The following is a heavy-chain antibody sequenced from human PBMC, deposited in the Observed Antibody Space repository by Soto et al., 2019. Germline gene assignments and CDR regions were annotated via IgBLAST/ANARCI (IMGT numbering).Heavy chain of an antibody. Sequence: SETLSLTCTVSGGSISSYYWSWIWQPAGQGQEWLGRIYTSGSTNYNPSLKRRVTMSLDTSKNQFSLKLSSVTAADTAVYYCARDDARQLLANGPESYSSSSSWFGPWGQGILPTVSS. J-gene: IGHJ5*02. CDR2: IYTSGST. V-gene: IGHV4-4*07. CDR3: ARDDARQLLANGPESYSSSSSWFGP. CDR1: GGSISSYY. D-gene: IGHD6-6*01.